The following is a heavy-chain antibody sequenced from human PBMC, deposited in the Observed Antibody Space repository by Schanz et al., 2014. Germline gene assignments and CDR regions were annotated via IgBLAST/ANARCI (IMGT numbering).Heavy chain of an antibody. CDR2: IGNGGVTI. V-gene: IGHV3-11*01. J-gene: IGHJ4*02. CDR1: GFPFSDYF. CDR3: ARIGGSVFDY. Sequence: QVQLVDSGGGLVKPGGSLRLSCTASGFPFSDYFMAWIRQPPGRGLEWVSYIGNGGVTIYYADSVKGRFTISRDNSKNSLYLQMNSQRAEGTAVYYCARIGGSVFDYWAQGTLVTVSS. D-gene: IGHD3-10*01.